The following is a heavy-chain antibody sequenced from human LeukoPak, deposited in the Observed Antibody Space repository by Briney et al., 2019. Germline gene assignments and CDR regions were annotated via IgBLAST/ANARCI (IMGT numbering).Heavy chain of an antibody. V-gene: IGHV3-64D*06. D-gene: IGHD5-12*01. CDR2: ISSNGGST. J-gene: IGHJ4*02. Sequence: PGGSLRLSCSASGFTFSSYAMHWVRQAPGKGLEYVPSISSNGGSTYYADSVKGRFTISRDNSKNTLFLQMSSLITEDTAVYYCASPYSGYDYNFDHWGQGTLVTVSS. CDR1: GFTFSSYA. CDR3: ASPYSGYDYNFDH.